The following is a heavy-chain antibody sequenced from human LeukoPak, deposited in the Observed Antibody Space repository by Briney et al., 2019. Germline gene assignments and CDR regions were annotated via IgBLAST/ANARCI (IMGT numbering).Heavy chain of an antibody. D-gene: IGHD6-19*01. V-gene: IGHV4-31*03. J-gene: IGHJ5*02. CDR1: GASISSGGYY. CDR2: IYYSGST. Sequence: PSQTLSLTCTVSGASISSGGYYWSWIRQHPGKGLEWIGYIYYSGSTYYNPSLKSRVTISVDTSKNQFSLKLSSVTAADTAVYYCARSQKQWLAFDPWGQGTLVTVSS. CDR3: ARSQKQWLAFDP.